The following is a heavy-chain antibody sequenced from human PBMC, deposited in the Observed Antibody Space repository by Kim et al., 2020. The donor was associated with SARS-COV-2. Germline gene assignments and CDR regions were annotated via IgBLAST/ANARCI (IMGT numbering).Heavy chain of an antibody. CDR3: ARGRRPRLVVVAATPPFFFDY. Sequence: SETLSLTCAVYGGSFSGYYWSWIRQPPGKGLEWIGEINHSGSTNYNPSLKSRVTISVDTSKNQFSLKLSSVTAADTAVYYCARGRRPRLVVVAATPPFFFDYWGQGTLVTVSS. D-gene: IGHD2-15*01. J-gene: IGHJ4*02. CDR1: GGSFSGYY. CDR2: INHSGST. V-gene: IGHV4-34*01.